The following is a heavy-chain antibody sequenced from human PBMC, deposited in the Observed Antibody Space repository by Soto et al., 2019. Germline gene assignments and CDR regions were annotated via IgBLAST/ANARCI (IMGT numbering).Heavy chain of an antibody. CDR2: IYYSGST. J-gene: IGHJ4*02. CDR1: GGSIDKSTYY. D-gene: IGHD6-19*01. CDR3: SRHHESGWYGY. V-gene: IGHV4-39*01. Sequence: QLQLQESGPGLVKHSETLSLTCTVSGGSIDKSTYYWCWIRQPPGKALEWVGSIYYSGSTYYYPSFKSRVTISVDTSRKQFSLKLSSVTGADTAVFYCSRHHESGWYGYWGQGTLVTVSS.